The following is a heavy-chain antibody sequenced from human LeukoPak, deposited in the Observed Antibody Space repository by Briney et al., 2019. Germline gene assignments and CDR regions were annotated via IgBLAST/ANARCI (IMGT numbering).Heavy chain of an antibody. Sequence: SETLSLTCAVYGGSFSGYYWSWIRQPPGKGLEWIGEIDHSGSTNYNPSLKSRVTISVDTSKNQFSLKLNSVTAADTAVYYCARGQILINYWGQGTLVTVSS. CDR2: IDHSGST. CDR1: GGSFSGYY. V-gene: IGHV4-34*01. CDR3: ARGQILINY. D-gene: IGHD2-8*01. J-gene: IGHJ4*02.